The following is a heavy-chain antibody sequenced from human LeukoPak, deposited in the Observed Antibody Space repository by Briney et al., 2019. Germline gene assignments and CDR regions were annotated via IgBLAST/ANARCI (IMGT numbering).Heavy chain of an antibody. D-gene: IGHD7-27*01. CDR2: ISSSSSYI. J-gene: IGHJ6*03. V-gene: IGHV3-21*01. CDR1: GFTFSSYS. CDR3: ARDGDPHYYYYMDV. Sequence: GGSLRLSCAASGFTFSSYSMNWVRQAPGKGLEWVSSISSSSSYIYYADSVKGRFTISRDNAKNSLYLQMNSLRAEDTAVYYCARDGDPHYYYYMDVWGKGTTVTVSS.